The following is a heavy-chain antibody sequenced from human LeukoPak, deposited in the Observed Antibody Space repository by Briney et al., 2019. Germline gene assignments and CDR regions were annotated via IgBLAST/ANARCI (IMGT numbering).Heavy chain of an antibody. CDR3: ARHYYDSSGYYSPFSY. J-gene: IGHJ4*02. CDR1: GYTFTSYG. Sequence: ASVKVSCKASGYTFTSYGISWVRQAPGQGLEWMGWISAYNGNTNYAQKLQGRVTMTTDTSTSTAYMELRSLRSDDTAVYYCARHYYDSSGYYSPFSYWGQGTLVTVSS. V-gene: IGHV1-18*01. D-gene: IGHD3-22*01. CDR2: ISAYNGNT.